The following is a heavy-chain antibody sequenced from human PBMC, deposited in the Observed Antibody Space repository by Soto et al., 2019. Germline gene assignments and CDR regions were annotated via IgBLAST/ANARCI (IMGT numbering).Heavy chain of an antibody. CDR3: TRDWVGIVVVPAELDDAFDI. CDR1: GFTFGDYA. J-gene: IGHJ3*02. V-gene: IGHV3-49*03. CDR2: IRSKAYGGTT. D-gene: IGHD2-2*01. Sequence: GGSLRLSCTASGFTFGDYAMSWFRQAPGKGLEWVGFIRSKAYGGTTEYAASVKGRFTISRDDSKSIAYLQMNSLKTEDTTVYYCTRDWVGIVVVPAELDDAFDIWGQGTMVTVSS.